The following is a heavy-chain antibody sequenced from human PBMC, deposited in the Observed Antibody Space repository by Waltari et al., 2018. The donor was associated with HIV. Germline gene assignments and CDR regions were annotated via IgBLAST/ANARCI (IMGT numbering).Heavy chain of an antibody. V-gene: IGHV4-59*01. CDR1: GGSTGRYY. Sequence: QVQLQESGPGLVRPSETLSLTCTVSGGSTGRYYWSWIRQPPGKELEWIGYIHYSGSANYNPSLKSRVTVSVDTSKHQFSLKLSSVTAADTAVYYCATLMVYAPRSHYYGMDVWGQGTTVIVSS. CDR2: IHYSGSA. J-gene: IGHJ6*02. D-gene: IGHD2-8*01. CDR3: ATLMVYAPRSHYYGMDV.